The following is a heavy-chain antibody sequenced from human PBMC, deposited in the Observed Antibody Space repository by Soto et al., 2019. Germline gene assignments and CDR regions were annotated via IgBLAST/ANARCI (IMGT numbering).Heavy chain of an antibody. D-gene: IGHD3-3*01. CDR3: AKDNYYDFWSVYRGDAFDI. J-gene: IGHJ3*02. CDR2: ISYDGSNK. CDR1: GFTFSSYG. V-gene: IGHV3-30*18. Sequence: QVQLVEAGGGVVQPGRSLRLSCAASGFTFSSYGMQWVRQAPGKGLEWVAVISYDGSNKYYADSVKGRFTISRDNSKTTLYLQMNSLRVEDTAVYYCAKDNYYDFWSVYRGDAFDIWVPGTMVTVSS.